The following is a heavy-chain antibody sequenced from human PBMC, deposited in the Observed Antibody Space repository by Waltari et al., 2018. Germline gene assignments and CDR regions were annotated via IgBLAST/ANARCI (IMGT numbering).Heavy chain of an antibody. Sequence: EVQVVESGGGLIQPGGSLRLSCAASGFAVSDNYMSWVRQAPGKGREWVAGIYRGVSAYYADAVKGRFTISRDSSENTFYLQMSSLRVEDTAVYYCARGPPISAKWELCWFDYWGQGTLVTVSS. J-gene: IGHJ4*02. V-gene: IGHV3-53*01. CDR2: IYRGVSA. D-gene: IGHD3-16*01. CDR1: GFAVSDNY. CDR3: ARGPPISAKWELCWFDY.